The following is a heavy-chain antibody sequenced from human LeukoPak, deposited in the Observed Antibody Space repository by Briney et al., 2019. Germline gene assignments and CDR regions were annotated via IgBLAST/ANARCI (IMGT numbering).Heavy chain of an antibody. Sequence: PGRSLRLSCAASGFTFSSYAMHWVRQAPGKGLEWVSTISGSGGSIYYADSVKGRFTISRDNSKNTLYLQMNSLRAEDTAVYYCAKGRDYYDSSGFDYWGQGTLVTVSS. V-gene: IGHV3-23*01. CDR1: GFTFSSYA. J-gene: IGHJ4*02. CDR2: ISGSGGSI. CDR3: AKGRDYYDSSGFDY. D-gene: IGHD3-22*01.